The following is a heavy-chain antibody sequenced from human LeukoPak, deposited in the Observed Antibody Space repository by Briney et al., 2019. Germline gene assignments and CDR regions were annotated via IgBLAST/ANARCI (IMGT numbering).Heavy chain of an antibody. V-gene: IGHV3-66*01. CDR3: ARDIDYYGSGSSTKGDY. Sequence: TGGSLRLSCATSGFTVSSNYMSWVRQAPGKGLEWVSVINRGGSTYYADSVKGRFTISRDNSKNTLDLQMNNLRAEDTAVYYCARDIDYYGSGSSTKGDYWGQGTLVTVSS. CDR2: INRGGST. CDR1: GFTVSSNY. J-gene: IGHJ4*02. D-gene: IGHD3-10*01.